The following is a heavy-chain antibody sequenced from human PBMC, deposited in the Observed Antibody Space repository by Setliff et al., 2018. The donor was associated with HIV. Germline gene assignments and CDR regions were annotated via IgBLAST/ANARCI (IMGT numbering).Heavy chain of an antibody. CDR2: VSQSGST. V-gene: IGHV4-39*07. J-gene: IGHJ4*02. D-gene: IGHD6-6*01. CDR1: GVSINRTDHY. CDR3: ATRPRIAARPFDY. Sequence: SETLSLTCSVSGVSINRTDHYWGWIRQSPGKRLEWIGSVSQSGSTYYNPSLKGRISMSVDTSQNQFSLELTSLTAADTAVYYCATRPRIAARPFDYWGQGMLVTVSS.